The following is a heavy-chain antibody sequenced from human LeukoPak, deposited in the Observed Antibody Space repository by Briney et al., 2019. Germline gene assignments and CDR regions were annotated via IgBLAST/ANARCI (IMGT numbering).Heavy chain of an antibody. CDR3: ARVHCSSTSCPGDY. J-gene: IGHJ4*02. V-gene: IGHV3-21*01. D-gene: IGHD2-2*01. CDR1: GFTFSSYS. Sequence: GGSLRLSCAASGFTFSSYSMNWVRQAPGKGLEWVSSISSSSSYIYYADSVKGRFTISRDNAKNSLYLQMNSLRAEDTAVYYCARVHCSSTSCPGDYWGQGTLVTVSS. CDR2: ISSSSSYI.